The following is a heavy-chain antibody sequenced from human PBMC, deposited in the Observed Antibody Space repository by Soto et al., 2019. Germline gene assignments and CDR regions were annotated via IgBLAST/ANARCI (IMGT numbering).Heavy chain of an antibody. CDR3: ARLVQMRGGVIAGAFDF. Sequence: ESLKISCKGSGYSFTSYWIGWVRQMPGKGLEWMGIIYPGDSDTRYSPSFQGQVTISADKSISTAYLQWSSLKASDTAMYYCARLVQMRGGVIAGAFDFWGQGTMVTVSS. J-gene: IGHJ3*01. V-gene: IGHV5-51*01. CDR1: GYSFTSYW. D-gene: IGHD3-16*02. CDR2: IYPGDSDT.